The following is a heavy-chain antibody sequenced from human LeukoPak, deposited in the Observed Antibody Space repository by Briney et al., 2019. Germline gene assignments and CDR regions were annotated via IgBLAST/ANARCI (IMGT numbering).Heavy chain of an antibody. Sequence: SETLSLTCTVSGGSISSYYWSWIRQPAGKGLEWIGRTYTSGSTNYNPSLKSRVTMSVETSKNQFSLKLSSVTAADTAVYYCARGYYYYGMDVWGQGTTVTVSS. CDR2: TYTSGST. CDR1: GGSISSYY. V-gene: IGHV4-4*07. CDR3: ARGYYYYGMDV. J-gene: IGHJ6*02.